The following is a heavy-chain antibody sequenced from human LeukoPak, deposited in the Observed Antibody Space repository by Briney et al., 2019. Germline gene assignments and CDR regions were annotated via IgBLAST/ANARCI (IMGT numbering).Heavy chain of an antibody. CDR1: GFTFSSYW. CDR2: INSDGTTT. J-gene: IGHJ4*02. CDR3: AREVSRIPAAGTSFDY. Sequence: PGGSLRLSCAASGFTFSSYWMHWVRQAPGKGRVWVSRINSDGTTTSYADSVKGRFTISRDNAKNTLYLQMNSLRAEDTAVYYCAREVSRIPAAGTSFDYWGQGTLVTVSS. V-gene: IGHV3-74*01. D-gene: IGHD6-13*01.